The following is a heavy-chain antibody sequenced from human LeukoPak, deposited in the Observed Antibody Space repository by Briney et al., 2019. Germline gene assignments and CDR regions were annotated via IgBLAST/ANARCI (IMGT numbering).Heavy chain of an antibody. CDR3: AKDVAAAEPDY. J-gene: IGHJ4*02. D-gene: IGHD6-13*01. Sequence: GRPLRLSCAASGFTFDDYAMHWVRQAPGKGLEWVSGISWNSGSIGYADSVKGRFTISRDNAKNTLYLQMNSLRAEDTAVYYCAKDVAAAEPDYWGQGTLVTVSS. CDR2: ISWNSGSI. CDR1: GFTFDDYA. V-gene: IGHV3-9*01.